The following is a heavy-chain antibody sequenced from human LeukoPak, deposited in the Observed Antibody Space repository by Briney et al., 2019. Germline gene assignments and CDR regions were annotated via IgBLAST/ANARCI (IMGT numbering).Heavy chain of an antibody. CDR2: INPSGGST. Sequence: ASVNVSCNASGYTFTSYDMHWWREAPGQGLKWLGIINPSGGSTGHAQKFQGKVTMTRDTSTSTVYMELSSLRSEDTAVYYCARGGTLITIFGVVINRPTTFDYWGQGTLVTVSS. CDR1: GYTFTSYD. CDR3: ARGGTLITIFGVVINRPTTFDY. J-gene: IGHJ4*02. V-gene: IGHV1-46*01. D-gene: IGHD3-3*01.